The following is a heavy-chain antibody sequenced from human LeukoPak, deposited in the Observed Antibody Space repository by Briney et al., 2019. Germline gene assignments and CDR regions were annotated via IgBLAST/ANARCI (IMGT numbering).Heavy chain of an antibody. D-gene: IGHD1-14*01. CDR1: GFTFSQYC. CDR3: AEAGPAYNKPQPFDC. CDR2: ISFDGSNE. V-gene: IGHV3-30*18. Sequence: GGSLRLSCAASGFTFSQYCMTWVRQAPGKGLEWVAVISFDGSNELYADSVKGRFTISRDNSKNTLYLQMNSLRGEDTALYYCAEAGPAYNKPQPFDCWGQGTLVTVSS. J-gene: IGHJ4*02.